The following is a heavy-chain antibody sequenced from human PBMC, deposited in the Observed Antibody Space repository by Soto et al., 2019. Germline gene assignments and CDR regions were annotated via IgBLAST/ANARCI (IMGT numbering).Heavy chain of an antibody. Sequence: QVQLVQSGAEVLKPGSSVKVSCKASGDTFDTFAISWVRQAPGQGLEWMGGIIPIFRTPDYAQKFQGRVTITADVSTSTAYMGLSSLRSEDTAVYYCARDKDREQLGGNYYYTLDVWGQGTTVTVSS. V-gene: IGHV1-69*12. D-gene: IGHD1-1*01. CDR1: GDTFDTFA. J-gene: IGHJ6*02. CDR3: ARDKDREQLGGNYYYTLDV. CDR2: IIPIFRTP.